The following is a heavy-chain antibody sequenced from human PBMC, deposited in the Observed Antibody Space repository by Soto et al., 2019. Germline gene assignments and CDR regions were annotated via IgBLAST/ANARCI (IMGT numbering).Heavy chain of an antibody. V-gene: IGHV4-61*01. D-gene: IGHD3-10*01. J-gene: IGHJ5*02. CDR2: IYYRGST. CDR1: GGSVSSGSYY. Sequence: QMQLQESGPGLVKPSETLSLTCTVSGGSVSSGSYYWSWIRQPPGKGLEWIGYIYYRGSTNYNPTRNSTVTISIDPSKNQFSLKISSVTAADTAVYYCARGDYGSGSYDNVDWFDPWGQGTLVTVSP. CDR3: ARGDYGSGSYDNVDWFDP.